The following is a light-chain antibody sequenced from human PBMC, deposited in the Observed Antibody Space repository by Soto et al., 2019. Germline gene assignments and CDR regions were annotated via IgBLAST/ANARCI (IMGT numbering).Light chain of an antibody. J-gene: IGLJ3*02. CDR2: ANN. CDR1: GSNVGTSY. V-gene: IGLV1-47*01. Sequence: QSVPTQPPSASGTPGQRVTISCSGSGSNVGTSYVYWYQQLPGTAPKLLIYANNQRPSGVPDRFSGSKSGTSASLAISGLRSEDEADYYCAAWDDSLSGRVFGGGTKVTVL. CDR3: AAWDDSLSGRV.